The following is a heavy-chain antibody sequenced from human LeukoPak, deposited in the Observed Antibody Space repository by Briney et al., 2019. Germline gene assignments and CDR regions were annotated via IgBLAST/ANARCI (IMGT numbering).Heavy chain of an antibody. D-gene: IGHD6-13*01. CDR1: AGSSCGISCY. Sequence: SETLSRTGTGSAGSSCGISCYWGGTGQPLGRMVEWIGSIYYSGSTYYNPSLKSRVTISVDTSKNQFSLKLSSVTDADMAVYYCARDKQQLDYWGQGTLVTVSS. J-gene: IGHJ4*02. V-gene: IGHV4-39*07. CDR3: ARDKQQLDY. CDR2: IYYSGST.